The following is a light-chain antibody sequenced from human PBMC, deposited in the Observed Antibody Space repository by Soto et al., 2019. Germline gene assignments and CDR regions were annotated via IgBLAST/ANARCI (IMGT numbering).Light chain of an antibody. CDR2: EVS. V-gene: IGLV2-14*01. CDR1: SNDIGHYPF. J-gene: IGLJ1*01. CDR3: ISYTGSSTSYV. Sequence: QSVLTQPASVSGSPGQSITISCKGSSNDIGHYPFVSWYQQFPGKTPKLIIYEVSYRPSGVSHRFSASKSGNTASLTISGLQADDEADYYCISYTGSSTSYVFGTGTKVTVL.